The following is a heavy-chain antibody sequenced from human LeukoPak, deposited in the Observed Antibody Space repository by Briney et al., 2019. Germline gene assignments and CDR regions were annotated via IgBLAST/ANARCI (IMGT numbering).Heavy chain of an antibody. Sequence: PSETLSLTCAVYGGSFSGYYWSWIRQPPGKGLEWIGEINHSGSTNYNPSLKSRVTISVDTSKNQFSLKLSSVTAADTAVYYCARRFGGQVLNWFDPWGQGTLVTVSS. V-gene: IGHV4-34*01. CDR1: GGSFSGYY. D-gene: IGHD3-10*01. CDR2: INHSGST. CDR3: ARRFGGQVLNWFDP. J-gene: IGHJ5*02.